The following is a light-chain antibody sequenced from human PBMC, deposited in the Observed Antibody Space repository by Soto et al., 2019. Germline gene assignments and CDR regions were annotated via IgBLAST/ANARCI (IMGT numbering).Light chain of an antibody. CDR1: QGISSY. CDR2: AAS. V-gene: IGKV1-8*01. Sequence: AIRMTQSPSSFSASTGDRVTITCRASQGISSYFAWYQQKPGKAPKLLIYAASTLQSGVPSRFSGSGSGTDFTLTISCLQSEDFATYYCQQYYSYLSITFGQGTRLEIK. CDR3: QQYYSYLSIT. J-gene: IGKJ5*01.